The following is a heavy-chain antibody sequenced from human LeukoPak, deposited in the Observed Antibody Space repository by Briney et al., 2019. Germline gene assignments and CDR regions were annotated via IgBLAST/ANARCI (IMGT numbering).Heavy chain of an antibody. CDR2: ISSSSSYI. J-gene: IGHJ4*02. CDR1: GFTFSGYT. D-gene: IGHD2-8*01. Sequence: GGSLRLSCAASGFTFSGYTMNWVRQAPGKGLEWVSSISSSSSYIYYADSVKGRFTISRDNSKNTLYLQMNSLRADDTAVYYCARGGGHCVNGLCYMDYWGQGTLVTVSS. CDR3: ARGGGHCVNGLCYMDY. V-gene: IGHV3-21*01.